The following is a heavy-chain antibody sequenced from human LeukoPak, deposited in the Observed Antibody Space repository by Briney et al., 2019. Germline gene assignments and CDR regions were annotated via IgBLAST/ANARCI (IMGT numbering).Heavy chain of an antibody. J-gene: IGHJ4*02. V-gene: IGHV3-30-3*01. CDR1: GFTFSSYA. D-gene: IGHD6-6*01. CDR3: ARPYSSSYGFDY. Sequence: GRSLRLSCAASGFTFSSYAMHWVRQAPGKGLEWVAVISYDGSNKYYADSVKGRFTISRDNSKNTLYLQMNSLRAEDTAVYYCARPYSSSYGFDYWSQGTLVTVSS. CDR2: ISYDGSNK.